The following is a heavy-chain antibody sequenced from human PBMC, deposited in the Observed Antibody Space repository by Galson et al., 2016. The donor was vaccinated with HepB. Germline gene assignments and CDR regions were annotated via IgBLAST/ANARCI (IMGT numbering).Heavy chain of an antibody. CDR2: ISAGATGT. CDR1: ALTINSFA. D-gene: IGHD6-19*01. J-gene: IGHJ4*02. V-gene: IGHV3-23*01. Sequence: SLRLSCAASALTINSFAMSWVRQAPGKGLEWISVISAGATGTSYADSVKGRFTISRDFPRNTVHLHMNHLRAEDTAIYYCARAYGGGWHPLGYWGRGTLVTVSS. CDR3: ARAYGGGWHPLGY.